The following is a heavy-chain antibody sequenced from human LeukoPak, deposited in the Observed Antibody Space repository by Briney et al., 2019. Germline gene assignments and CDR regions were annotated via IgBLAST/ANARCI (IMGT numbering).Heavy chain of an antibody. Sequence: PSETLSLTCTVSGGSPTSYYWSWIRQPPGGGLGCSGYIYYSGSTNYTPSLKSRDTISVDTSKNQFSLKLSSVTAADTAVYYCARHGTDYDSSGYYYGLGSYFYYWGQGTLVTVSS. CDR2: IYYSGST. D-gene: IGHD3-22*01. CDR1: GGSPTSYY. J-gene: IGHJ4*02. V-gene: IGHV4-59*08. CDR3: ARHGTDYDSSGYYYGLGSYFYY.